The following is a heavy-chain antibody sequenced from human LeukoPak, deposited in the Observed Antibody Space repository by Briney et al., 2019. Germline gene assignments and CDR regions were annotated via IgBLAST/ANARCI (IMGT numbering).Heavy chain of an antibody. Sequence: GGSLRLSCAASGFTVSTNCMTWVRQAPGKGLEWVSTIYSGGTTYYADSVMGRFTISRHNSRNTLYLQMNSLRAEDTDVYYCARVDTVMAYYFDLWGQGTLVTVSS. D-gene: IGHD5-18*01. CDR2: IYSGGTT. V-gene: IGHV3-53*04. CDR1: GFTVSTNC. CDR3: ARVDTVMAYYFDL. J-gene: IGHJ4*02.